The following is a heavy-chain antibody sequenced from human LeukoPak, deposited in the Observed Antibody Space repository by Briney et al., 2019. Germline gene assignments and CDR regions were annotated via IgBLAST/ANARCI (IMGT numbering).Heavy chain of an antibody. Sequence: GGSLRLSCAASGFYFRDHWMDWVRQAPGKGLEWVGHIKTDGSETYYLDSLKGRISISRDSTNNALYLQMNSLRVEDTAVYYCVKNDGWFHLAQWGQGTLVTVSS. D-gene: IGHD6-19*01. CDR3: VKNDGWFHLAQ. CDR1: GFYFRDHW. V-gene: IGHV3-7*03. CDR2: IKTDGSET. J-gene: IGHJ4*02.